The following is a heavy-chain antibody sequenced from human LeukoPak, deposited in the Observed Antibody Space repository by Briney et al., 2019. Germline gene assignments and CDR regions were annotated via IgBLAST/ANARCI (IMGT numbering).Heavy chain of an antibody. D-gene: IGHD6-6*01. CDR1: GYTFTGYY. J-gene: IGHJ5*02. CDR2: INPNSGGT. CDR3: ARDDSSSTGWFDP. Sequence: ASVKVSCKASGYTFTGYYMHWVRQAPGQGLEWMGWINPNSGGTNYAQKFQGRVTMTRDTSISTAYMELSRLRSDDTAVYYCARDDSSSTGWFDPWGQGTLDTVSS. V-gene: IGHV1-2*02.